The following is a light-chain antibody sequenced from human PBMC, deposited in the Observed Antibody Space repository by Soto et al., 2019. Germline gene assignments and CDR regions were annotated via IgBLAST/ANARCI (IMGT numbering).Light chain of an antibody. J-gene: IGLJ2*01. CDR3: SSYAGSNKVV. CDR2: EVS. V-gene: IGLV2-8*01. CDR1: SSDVGGYNY. Sequence: QSALTQPPSASGSPGQSVTISCTGTSSDVGGYNYVSWYQQHPGKAPKLMLYEVSKRPSGVPDRFSGSKSGNTASLTVSGLQAEEEADYYCSSYAGSNKVVFGGGTKVTVL.